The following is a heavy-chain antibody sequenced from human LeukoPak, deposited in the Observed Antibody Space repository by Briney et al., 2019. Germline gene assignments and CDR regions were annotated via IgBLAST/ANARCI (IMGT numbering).Heavy chain of an antibody. D-gene: IGHD3-10*01. CDR1: GFTFSSYS. CDR3: ARAGFTFSDYFGSFFDY. Sequence: GGSLRLSCAASGFTFSSYSMNWVRQAPGKGLEWVSHISSSSSTRYYADSVKGRFTLSRDNAKNSLYLQMNSLRAEDTAVYYCARAGFTFSDYFGSFFDYRGQGTLVTDSS. V-gene: IGHV3-48*01. CDR2: ISSSSSTR. J-gene: IGHJ4*02.